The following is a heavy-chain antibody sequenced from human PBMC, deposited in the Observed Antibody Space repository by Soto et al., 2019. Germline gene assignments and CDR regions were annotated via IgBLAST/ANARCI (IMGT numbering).Heavy chain of an antibody. J-gene: IGHJ6*02. Sequence: PGGSLRLSCSASGFTFSSYGMHWVRQAPGKGLEWVAVIWYDGSNKYYADSVKGRFTISRDNSKNALYLQMNSLRAEDTAVYYCAREXLRYFDWLFPRYYGMDVWGQGTTVTVSS. CDR3: AREXLRYFDWLFPRYYGMDV. D-gene: IGHD3-9*01. CDR1: GFTFSSYG. CDR2: IWYDGSNK. V-gene: IGHV3-33*01.